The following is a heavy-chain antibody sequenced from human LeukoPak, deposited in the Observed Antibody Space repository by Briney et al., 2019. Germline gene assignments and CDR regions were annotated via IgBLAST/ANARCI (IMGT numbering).Heavy chain of an antibody. J-gene: IGHJ4*02. CDR3: ARHGTPLRYGSGNYYKGAPFDY. V-gene: IGHV4-34*01. CDR2: INHSGST. D-gene: IGHD3-10*01. Sequence: PSETLSLTCAVYGGSFSGYYWSWIRQPPGKGLEWIGEINHSGSTNYNPSLKSRVTISVDTSKNQFSLKLSSVTAADTAVCYCARHGTPLRYGSGNYYKGAPFDYWGQGTLVTVSS. CDR1: GGSFSGYY.